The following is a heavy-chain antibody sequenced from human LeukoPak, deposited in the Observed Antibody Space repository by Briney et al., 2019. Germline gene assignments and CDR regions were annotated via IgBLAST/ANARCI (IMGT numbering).Heavy chain of an antibody. D-gene: IGHD1-1*01. V-gene: IGHV1-18*04. J-gene: IGHJ3*02. CDR2: ISAYNGNT. CDR3: ARDLLERRGERAFDI. Sequence: GASVKLSCKASGYVFTNYYMHWVRQAPGQGLEWMGWISAYNGNTNYAQKLQGRVTMTTDTSTSTAYMELRSLRSDDTAVYYCARDLLERRGERAFDIWGQGTMVTVSS. CDR1: GYVFTNYY.